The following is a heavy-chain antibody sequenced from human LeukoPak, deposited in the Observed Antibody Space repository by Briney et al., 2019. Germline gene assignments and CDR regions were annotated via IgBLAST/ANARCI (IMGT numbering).Heavy chain of an antibody. V-gene: IGHV3-7*01. CDR2: IKEDENEK. Sequence: GGSLRLSCAASGFTFSSYWMSWVRQALGKGLEWVANIKEDENEKYYVDSVKGRFTISRDNAKNSLYLQMNSLRAEDTAVYYCAKDRTPYYDFWSGYYAPPDYWGQGTLVTVSS. CDR1: GFTFSSYW. CDR3: AKDRTPYYDFWSGYYAPPDY. J-gene: IGHJ4*02. D-gene: IGHD3-3*01.